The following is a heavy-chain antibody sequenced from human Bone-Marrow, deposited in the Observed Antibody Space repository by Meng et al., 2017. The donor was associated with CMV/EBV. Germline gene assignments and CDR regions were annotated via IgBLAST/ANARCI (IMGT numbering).Heavy chain of an antibody. J-gene: IGHJ6*01. D-gene: IGHD3-10*01. CDR2: IIPVFGTT. Sequence: SVKVSCKASGGTFSSYAISWVRQAPGQGLEWMGGIIPVFGTTNYAQKFQGRVTITRDESTSTAYMVLSSLRSEDTAVYYCARGPGITMVRGVIIPPLDYYYYGMDVWGQGPTVTLCS. CDR1: GGTFSSYA. CDR3: ARGPGITMVRGVIIPPLDYYYYGMDV. V-gene: IGHV1-69*05.